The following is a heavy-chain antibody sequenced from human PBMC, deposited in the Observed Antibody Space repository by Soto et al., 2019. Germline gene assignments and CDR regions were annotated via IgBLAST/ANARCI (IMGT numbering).Heavy chain of an antibody. V-gene: IGHV1-8*01. D-gene: IGHD3-22*01. CDR3: ARGHDSSGYYYDS. CDR2: MNPNSGNT. J-gene: IGHJ4*02. CDR1: GYTLTSYD. Sequence: QVQLVQSGAEVKKPGASVKVSCKASGYTLTSYDITGVRQTTGQGLEWRGWMNPNSGNTGYAQKFQGRVTMTRNTSISSAYLELSSLRSEDTAVYYCARGHDSSGYYYDSWGQGTLVTVSS.